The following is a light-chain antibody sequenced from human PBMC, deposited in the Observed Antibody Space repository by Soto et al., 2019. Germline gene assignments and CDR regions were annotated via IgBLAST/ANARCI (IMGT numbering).Light chain of an antibody. Sequence: IQMTQSPSSLSASVGDRVTITCRASQRITTYLNWYQQKPGEAPKLMISTSGTLQRGVPSRFSGSGSATDFTLTITALRPEDFATYFCPQTYSPPYTFGQGTKLQIK. J-gene: IGKJ2*01. CDR3: PQTYSPPYT. CDR2: TSG. CDR1: QRITTY. V-gene: IGKV1-39*01.